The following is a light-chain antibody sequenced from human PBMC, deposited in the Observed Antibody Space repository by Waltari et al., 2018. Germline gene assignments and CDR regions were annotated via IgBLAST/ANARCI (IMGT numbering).Light chain of an antibody. CDR1: SYNIGSNS. CDR2: GNY. J-gene: IGLJ2*01. V-gene: IGLV1-44*01. CDR3: AAWDDSLNGVV. Sequence: QSVLTQPPSASGTPGQSVTIPCSGSSYNIGSNSVNWYQQLPGTAPKLLVYGNYQRPSGVPDRVSGSKSGTSASLAISGLQSQDEADYYCAAWDDSLNGVVFGGGTKLTV.